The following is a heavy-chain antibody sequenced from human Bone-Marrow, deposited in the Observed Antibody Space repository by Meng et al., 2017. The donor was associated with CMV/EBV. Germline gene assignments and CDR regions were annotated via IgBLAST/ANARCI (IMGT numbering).Heavy chain of an antibody. D-gene: IGHD4-17*01. Sequence: GGSLRLSCAASGFTFSSYAMHWVRQAPGKGLEWVAVISYDGSNKYYADSVKGRFTISRDNSKNTLYLQMNSLRAEDTAVYYCRKNYGDYASPRGMGVWGPGTTVTGSS. CDR2: ISYDGSNK. V-gene: IGHV3-30-3*01. J-gene: IGHJ6*01. CDR1: GFTFSSYA. CDR3: RKNYGDYASPRGMGV.